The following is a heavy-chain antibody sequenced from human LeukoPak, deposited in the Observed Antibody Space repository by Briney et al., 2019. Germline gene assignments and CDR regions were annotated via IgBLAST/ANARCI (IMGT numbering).Heavy chain of an antibody. CDR3: ANYYDSTGNYGSYYGMDV. CDR1: GFTFSSYG. CDR2: ISDDGSNK. V-gene: IGHV3-30*18. J-gene: IGHJ6*02. D-gene: IGHD3-22*01. Sequence: PGGSLRLSCAASGFTFSSYGMHWVRQAPGKGLEWVAVISDDGSNKYYVDSVKGRFTISRDDSKNTLYLQLNGLRVEDTAVYYCANYYDSTGNYGSYYGMDVWGQGTTVTVSS.